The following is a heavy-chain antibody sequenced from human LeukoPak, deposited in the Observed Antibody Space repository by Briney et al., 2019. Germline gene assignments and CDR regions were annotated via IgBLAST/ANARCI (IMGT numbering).Heavy chain of an antibody. CDR3: ARAPRGNSGYCSSTSCTDHRYNWFDP. V-gene: IGHV1-3*01. J-gene: IGHJ5*02. D-gene: IGHD2-2*01. Sequence: ASVKVSCKASGYTFTNYAMHWVRQAPGQRLEWVGWINAGNGNTKYSQKFQGRVTITRDTSASTAYMEVSSLRSEDTAVYYCARAPRGNSGYCSSTSCTDHRYNWFDPWGQGTLVTVSS. CDR1: GYTFTNYA. CDR2: INAGNGNT.